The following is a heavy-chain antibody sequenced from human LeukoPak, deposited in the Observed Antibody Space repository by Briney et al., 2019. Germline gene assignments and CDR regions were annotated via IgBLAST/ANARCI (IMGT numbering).Heavy chain of an antibody. CDR3: ARRGGAAVAGYEFDY. V-gene: IGHV3-7*02. CDR1: GFIFSSYW. D-gene: IGHD6-19*01. CDR2: INQDGSEK. J-gene: IGHJ4*02. Sequence: PGGSLRLSCAASGFIFSSYWMSWVRQAPGKGLEWVANINQDGSEKYYVDSVKGRFTISRDNAKNSLYLQMNSLRAEDTAVYYCARRGGAAVAGYEFDYWGQGTLVTVSA.